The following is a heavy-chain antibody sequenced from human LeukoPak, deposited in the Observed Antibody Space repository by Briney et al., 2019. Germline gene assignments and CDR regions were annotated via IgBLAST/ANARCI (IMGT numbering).Heavy chain of an antibody. CDR1: GGTFSSYA. V-gene: IGHV1-69*13. D-gene: IGHD6-13*01. CDR3: ARVSIAAAAHYGMDV. CDR2: IIPIFGTA. J-gene: IGHJ6*04. Sequence: SVKVSCKASGGTFSSYANSWVRQAPGQGLEWMGGIIPIFGTANYAQKFQGRVTITADESTSTAYMELSSLRSEDTAVYYCARVSIAAAAHYGMDVWGKGTTVTVSS.